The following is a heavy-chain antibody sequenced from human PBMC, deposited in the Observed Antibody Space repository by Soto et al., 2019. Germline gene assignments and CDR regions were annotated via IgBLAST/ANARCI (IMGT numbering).Heavy chain of an antibody. V-gene: IGHV1-69*13. CDR2: IIPIFGTA. Sequence: ASVKVSCKASGGTFSSYAISWVRQAPGQGLEWMGGIIPIFGTANYAQKFQGRVTITADESTSTAYMELSSLRSEDTAVYYCARAPSQEQWLSSYYYYYYGMDVWGQGTTVTVSS. D-gene: IGHD6-19*01. J-gene: IGHJ6*02. CDR1: GGTFSSYA. CDR3: ARAPSQEQWLSSYYYYYYGMDV.